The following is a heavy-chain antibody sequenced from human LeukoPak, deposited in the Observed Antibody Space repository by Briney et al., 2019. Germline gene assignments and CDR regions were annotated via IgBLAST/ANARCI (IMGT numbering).Heavy chain of an antibody. CDR2: IIPILGIA. D-gene: IGHD2-2*01. Sequence: SVKVSCRASGGTFSSYAISWVRQAPGQGLEWMGRIIPILGIANYAQKFQGRVTITADKSTSTAYMELSSLRSEDTAMYYCARVYCSRTSCYNWFDPWGQGTLVTVSS. CDR1: GGTFSSYA. J-gene: IGHJ5*02. V-gene: IGHV1-69*04. CDR3: ARVYCSRTSCYNWFDP.